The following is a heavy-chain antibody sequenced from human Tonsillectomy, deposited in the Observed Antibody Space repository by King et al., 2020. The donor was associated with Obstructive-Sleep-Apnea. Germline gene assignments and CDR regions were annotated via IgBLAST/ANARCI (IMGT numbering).Heavy chain of an antibody. Sequence: LQLQESGPGLVTPSETLSLTCAVSGGSISTTTYNWGWIRQSPGKGLEWIGSIYYRGHTYYHPSLKSRVTISADTSNNQFSLRLTSVTAADTAGYYCATVRIAARAFDIWGQGTMVTVSS. J-gene: IGHJ3*02. CDR3: ATVRIAARAFDI. D-gene: IGHD6-25*01. CDR1: GGSISTTTYN. V-gene: IGHV4-39*07. CDR2: IYYRGHT.